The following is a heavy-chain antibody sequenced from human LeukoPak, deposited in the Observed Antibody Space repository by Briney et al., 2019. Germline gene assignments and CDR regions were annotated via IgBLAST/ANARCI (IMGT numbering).Heavy chain of an antibody. CDR3: ARDRLIGGSGVDY. J-gene: IGHJ4*02. D-gene: IGHD3-10*01. Sequence: ASVKVSCKASGYTFTGYYMHWVRQAPGQGLEWMGWVNPNSGRTHYAQKFLGRVTMTRDTSINIAYMELSMLNSDDTAVFYCARDRLIGGSGVDYWGQGTLVTDSS. CDR1: GYTFTGYY. CDR2: VNPNSGRT. V-gene: IGHV1-2*02.